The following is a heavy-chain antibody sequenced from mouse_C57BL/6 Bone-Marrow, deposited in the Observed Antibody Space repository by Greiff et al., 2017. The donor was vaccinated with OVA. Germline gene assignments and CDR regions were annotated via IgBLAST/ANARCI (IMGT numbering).Heavy chain of an antibody. Sequence: EVKLMESGGGLVKPGGSLKLSCAASGFTFSDYGMHWVRLAPEQGLEWVAYISSGSSTIYYASTVQCRCTITRDNANNTLFLQLTSLRSEDTAMYYCARREGYFDYWGQGTTLTVSS. J-gene: IGHJ2*01. CDR3: ARREGYFDY. CDR2: ISSGSSTI. CDR1: GFTFSDYG. V-gene: IGHV5-17*01.